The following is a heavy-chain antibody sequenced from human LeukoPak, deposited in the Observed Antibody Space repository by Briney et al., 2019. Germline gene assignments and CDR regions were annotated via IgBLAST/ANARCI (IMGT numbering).Heavy chain of an antibody. V-gene: IGHV4-59*01. J-gene: IGHJ4*02. Sequence: SETLSLTCTVSGGSISSYYWSWIRQPPGKGLEWIGYIHYGGSTKYNLSLKSRVTISVDTSKNQFSLKLSSVTAADTAVYYCARDRGDIFDYWGQGTLVTVSS. D-gene: IGHD3-10*01. CDR2: IHYGGST. CDR1: GGSISSYY. CDR3: ARDRGDIFDY.